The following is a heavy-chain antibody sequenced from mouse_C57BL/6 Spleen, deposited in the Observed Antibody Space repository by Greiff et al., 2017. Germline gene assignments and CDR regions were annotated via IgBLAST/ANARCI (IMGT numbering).Heavy chain of an antibody. CDR3: ARSRDYVYYYAMDY. D-gene: IGHD2-4*01. J-gene: IGHJ4*01. V-gene: IGHV1-39*01. CDR2: INPNYGTT. CDR1: GYSFTDYN. Sequence: QLQQSGPELVKPGASVKISCKASGYSFTDYNMNWVKQSNGKSLEWIGVINPNYGTTSYNQKFKGKATLTVDQSSSTAYMQLNSLTSEDSAVYYCARSRDYVYYYAMDYWGQGTSVTVSS.